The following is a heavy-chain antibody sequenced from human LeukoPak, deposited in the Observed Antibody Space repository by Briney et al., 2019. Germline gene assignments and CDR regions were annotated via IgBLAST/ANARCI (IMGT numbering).Heavy chain of an antibody. CDR2: IIPIFGTA. V-gene: IGHV1-69*06. Sequence: ASVKVSCKASGGTFSSYAISWVRQAPGQGLEWMGRIIPIFGTANYAQKSQGRVTITADKSTSTAYMELSSLRSEDTAVYYCASGVTTGFDPWGQGTLVTVSS. J-gene: IGHJ5*02. CDR3: ASGVTTGFDP. D-gene: IGHD3-3*01. CDR1: GGTFSSYA.